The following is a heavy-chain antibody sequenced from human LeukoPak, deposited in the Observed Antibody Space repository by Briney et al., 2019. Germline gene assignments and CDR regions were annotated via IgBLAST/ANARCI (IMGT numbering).Heavy chain of an antibody. CDR3: ARDRAVRGVILYYYGMDV. J-gene: IGHJ6*02. CDR2: IDSGGGT. CDR1: GGSIISSGYY. V-gene: IGHV4-39*07. Sequence: SETLSLTCTVSGGSIISSGYYWGWVRQPPGKGLEWIGSIDSGGGTHYNPSLKGRFTTSVDTSKNQFSLKLSSVTAADTAVYYCARDRAVRGVILYYYGMDVWGQGTTVTVSS. D-gene: IGHD3-10*01.